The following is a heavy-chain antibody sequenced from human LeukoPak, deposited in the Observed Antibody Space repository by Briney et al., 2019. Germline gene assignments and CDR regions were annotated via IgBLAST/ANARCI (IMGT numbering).Heavy chain of an antibody. D-gene: IGHD2-15*01. CDR1: GGSISSGSYY. CDR2: IYTSGST. V-gene: IGHV4-61*02. J-gene: IGHJ4*02. Sequence: SETLSLTCTVSGGSISSGSYYWSWIWQPAGKGLEWIGRIYTSGSTNYNPSLKSRVTISVDTSKNQFSLKLSSVTAADTAVYYCARVSGGTRDYWGQGTLVTVSS. CDR3: ARVSGGTRDY.